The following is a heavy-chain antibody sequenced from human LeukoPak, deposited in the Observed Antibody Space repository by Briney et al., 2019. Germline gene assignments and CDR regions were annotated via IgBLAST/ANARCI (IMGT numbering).Heavy chain of an antibody. Sequence: GGSLRLSCAASGFTFSSYAMYWVRQAPGKGLEWVSGIFGSGGSTHYADSVKGRFTISRDNSKNTVYLQMNSLRAEDTAVYYCAKTTTGYSSGRFPGWPVDCWGQGTLVTVSS. D-gene: IGHD6-19*01. CDR1: GFTFSSYA. J-gene: IGHJ4*02. V-gene: IGHV3-23*01. CDR2: IFGSGGST. CDR3: AKTTTGYSSGRFPGWPVDC.